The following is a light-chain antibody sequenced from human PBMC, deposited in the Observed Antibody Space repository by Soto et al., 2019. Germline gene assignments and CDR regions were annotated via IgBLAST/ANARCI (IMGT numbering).Light chain of an antibody. CDR1: QSVSRSD. V-gene: IGKV3-20*01. J-gene: IGKJ4*01. CDR3: QQYGNSPT. CDR2: GTS. Sequence: EILLTQAPGAVSLSPGERATLSCRASQSVSRSDLAWYQHKPGQSPRLLIYGTSSRATGIPDRFSGSGSGTGFTLTISRLEPEDSAVYFCQQYGNSPTFGGGTKVDIK.